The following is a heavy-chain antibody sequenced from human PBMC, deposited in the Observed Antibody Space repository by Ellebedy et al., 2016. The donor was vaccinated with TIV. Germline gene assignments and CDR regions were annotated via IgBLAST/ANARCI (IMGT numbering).Heavy chain of an antibody. V-gene: IGHV3-74*03. CDR3: ARDQASRGVIIY. J-gene: IGHJ4*02. Sequence: PGGSLRLSCAASGFTFSNHWMHWVRQVPGKGLVWVSRINSDGTTTTYADSVKGLFTISRDNGKNTLFLQMNSLRAEDTAVYYCARDQASRGVIIYWGQGTLVTVSS. CDR2: INSDGTTT. D-gene: IGHD3-10*01. CDR1: GFTFSNHW.